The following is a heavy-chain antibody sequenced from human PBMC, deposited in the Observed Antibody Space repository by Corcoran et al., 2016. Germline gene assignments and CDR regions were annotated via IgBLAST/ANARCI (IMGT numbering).Heavy chain of an antibody. CDR1: GFTFSSYG. CDR2: IWYDGSNK. J-gene: IGHJ4*02. V-gene: IGHV3-33*01. D-gene: IGHD6-19*01. CDR3: AREVGSGWYFDY. Sequence: QVQLVESGGGVVQPGRSLRLSCAASGFTFSSYGMHWVRQAPGKGLEWVAVIWYDGSNKYYADSVKGRSTISRDNSKNTLYLQMNSLRAEDTAVYYCAREVGSGWYFDYWGQGTLVTVSS.